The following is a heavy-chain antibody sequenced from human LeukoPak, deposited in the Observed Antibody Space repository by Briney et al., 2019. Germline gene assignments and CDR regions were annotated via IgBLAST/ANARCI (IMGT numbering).Heavy chain of an antibody. Sequence: ALVKVSCKASGYTFTSYVIHWVRQAPGQRLEWMGWINAGNGNTKYSQEFQDRVTITRDTSASTVYMELSSLRSGDMAVYYCARARYETRIRPKSRYDYYHYMDVWGKGTTVTVSS. V-gene: IGHV1-3*03. J-gene: IGHJ6*03. D-gene: IGHD2-15*01. CDR1: GYTFTSYV. CDR3: ARARYETRIRPKSRYDYYHYMDV. CDR2: INAGNGNT.